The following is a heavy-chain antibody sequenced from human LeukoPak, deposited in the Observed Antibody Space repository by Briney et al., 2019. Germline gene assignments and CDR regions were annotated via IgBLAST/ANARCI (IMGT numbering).Heavy chain of an antibody. V-gene: IGHV3-30*02. CDR3: AKDSEQLVRPSHFDY. CDR1: GFTFSSYG. CDR2: IRYDGSNK. J-gene: IGHJ4*02. Sequence: GGSLRLSCAASGFTFSSYGMHWVRQAPGKGLEWVAFIRYDGSNKYYADSVKGRFTISRVNSKNTLYLQMNSLRAEDTAVYYCAKDSEQLVRPSHFDYWGQGTLVTVSS. D-gene: IGHD6-13*01.